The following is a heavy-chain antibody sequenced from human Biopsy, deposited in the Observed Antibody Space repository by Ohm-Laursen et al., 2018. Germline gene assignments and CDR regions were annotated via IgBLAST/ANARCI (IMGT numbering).Heavy chain of an antibody. V-gene: IGHV1-2*02. CDR3: AKELLGWLGPS. J-gene: IGHJ4*02. Sequence: ASVKVSCKASRYTFTGDYIHWVRQAPGQGLEWMGWIDPKYGDTKFAQKFQGRVTMTSDTSTRPIYMDLSSLRSDDPAVDYCAKELLGWLGPSWGQGTLVIVSS. CDR2: IDPKYGDT. CDR1: RYTFTGDY. D-gene: IGHD3-3*01.